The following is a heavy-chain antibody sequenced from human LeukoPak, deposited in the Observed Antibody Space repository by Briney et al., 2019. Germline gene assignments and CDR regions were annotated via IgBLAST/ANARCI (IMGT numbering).Heavy chain of an antibody. CDR3: AREGIDPLLEYQLPNWFDP. CDR1: GYTFTSYA. CDR2: INTNTGNP. V-gene: IGHV7-4-1*02. D-gene: IGHD2-2*01. Sequence: ASVKVSCKASGYTFTSYAMNWVRQAPGQGLEWMGWINTNTGNPTYAQGFTGRFVFSLDTSVSTAYLQISSLKAEDTAVYYCAREGIDPLLEYQLPNWFDPWGQGTLVTVSS. J-gene: IGHJ5*02.